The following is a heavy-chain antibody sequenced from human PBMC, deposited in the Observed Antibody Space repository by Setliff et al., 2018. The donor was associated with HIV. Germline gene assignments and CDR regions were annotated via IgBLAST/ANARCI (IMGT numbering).Heavy chain of an antibody. CDR1: GGSFSGYY. J-gene: IGHJ6*03. Sequence: LSLTCAVYGGSFSGYYWTWIRQPPGKGLEWIGEITHSGSTNYKPSLETRATISVDTSKNQFSLKLSSVTAADTAVYYCAKGGAGLQYYYYYMAVWGKGTTVTVSS. D-gene: IGHD6-19*01. V-gene: IGHV4-34*01. CDR3: AKGGAGLQYYYYYMAV. CDR2: ITHSGST.